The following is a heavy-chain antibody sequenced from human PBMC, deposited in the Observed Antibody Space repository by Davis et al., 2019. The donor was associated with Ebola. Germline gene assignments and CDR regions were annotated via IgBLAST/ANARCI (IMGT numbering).Heavy chain of an antibody. CDR1: GGSITYNY. V-gene: IGHV4-34*01. Sequence: PSETLSLTCSVSGGSITYNYWSWIRQPPGKGLEWIGEISHSGTTNYNPSLKSRVTISVDTSKNQFSLKLSSVTAADTAVYYCARGHPGYSSGWYYNYWGQGTLVTVSS. CDR3: ARGHPGYSSGWYYNY. CDR2: ISHSGTT. J-gene: IGHJ4*02. D-gene: IGHD6-19*01.